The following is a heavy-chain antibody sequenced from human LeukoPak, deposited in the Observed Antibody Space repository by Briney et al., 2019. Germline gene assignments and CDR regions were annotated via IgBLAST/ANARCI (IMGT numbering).Heavy chain of an antibody. CDR3: ARGYCSSTSCGPGY. CDR1: GYTFTGYY. V-gene: IGHV1-2*02. CDR2: INPNSGGT. J-gene: IGHJ4*02. D-gene: IGHD2-2*01. Sequence: ASVKVSCKAFGYTFTGYYMHWVRQAPGQGLEWMGWINPNSGGTNYAQKFQGRVTMTRDTSISTAYMELSRLRSDDTAVYYCARGYCSSTSCGPGYWGQGTLVTVSS.